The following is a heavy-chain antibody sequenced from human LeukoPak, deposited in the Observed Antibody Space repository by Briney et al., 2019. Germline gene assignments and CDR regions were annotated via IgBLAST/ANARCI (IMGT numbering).Heavy chain of an antibody. J-gene: IGHJ6*02. D-gene: IGHD3-10*01. Sequence: GGSLRLSCAASGFTVSTNFMSWVRQAPGKGLECVSFMYSGGSTYYADSVKGRFTISRDNSKNTLYLQMNSLRAEDTAVYYCAKVVVTMVRGVISYPPYYYGMDVWGQGTTVTVSS. CDR1: GFTVSTNF. V-gene: IGHV3-53*01. CDR2: MYSGGST. CDR3: AKVVVTMVRGVISYPPYYYGMDV.